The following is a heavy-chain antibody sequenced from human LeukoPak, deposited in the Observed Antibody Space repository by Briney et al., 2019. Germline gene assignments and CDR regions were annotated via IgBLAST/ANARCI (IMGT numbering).Heavy chain of an antibody. V-gene: IGHV1-69*13. CDR2: IIPIFGTA. CDR1: GGTFSSYA. Sequence: ASVKVSCKASGGTFSSYAISWVRQAPGQGLEWMGGIIPIFGTANYAQKFQGRVTITADESTSTAYMELSNLRSEDTAVYYCARDSHCSSTSCYAEAFDIWGQGTMVTVSS. CDR3: ARDSHCSSTSCYAEAFDI. J-gene: IGHJ3*02. D-gene: IGHD2-2*01.